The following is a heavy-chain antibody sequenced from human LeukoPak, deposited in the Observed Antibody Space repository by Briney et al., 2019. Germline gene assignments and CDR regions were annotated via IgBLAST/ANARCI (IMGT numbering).Heavy chain of an antibody. D-gene: IGHD3-22*01. Sequence: ASVKVSCKASGGTFSSYAISWVRQAPGQGLEWMGRIIPILGIANYAQKFQGRVTITADKSTSTAYMELSSLRSEDTAVYYCAREARYYYDSSGYWPRGSNPIYWYFDLWGRGTLVTVSS. CDR3: AREARYYYDSSGYWPRGSNPIYWYFDL. J-gene: IGHJ2*01. CDR2: IIPILGIA. CDR1: GGTFSSYA. V-gene: IGHV1-69*04.